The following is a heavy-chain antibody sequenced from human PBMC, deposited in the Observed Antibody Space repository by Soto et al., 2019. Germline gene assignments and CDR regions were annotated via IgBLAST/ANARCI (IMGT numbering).Heavy chain of an antibody. Sequence: ASVKVSCKASGYTFTSYAMHWVRQAPGQRLEWMGWINAGNGNTKYSQKFQGRVTITRDTSASTAYMELSSLRSEDTAVYYCARAHIVVVTATFDPWGQGTLVTVSS. CDR1: GYTFTSYA. D-gene: IGHD2-21*02. CDR3: ARAHIVVVTATFDP. CDR2: INAGNGNT. J-gene: IGHJ5*02. V-gene: IGHV1-3*01.